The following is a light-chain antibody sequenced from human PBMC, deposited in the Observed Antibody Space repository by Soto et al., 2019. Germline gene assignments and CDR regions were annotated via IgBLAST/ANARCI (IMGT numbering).Light chain of an antibody. CDR1: QTSATY. Sequence: EIQMTQSPSPPSSSFGDRGTITCRASQTSATYINWYQQKSGSAPRLLIYEASGLQSGVPSRFSGSGSGTHFVLTISNFQPEDSATYFCQQTYTNPQTFGQGTKVDIK. CDR2: EAS. V-gene: IGKV1-39*01. CDR3: QQTYTNPQT. J-gene: IGKJ1*01.